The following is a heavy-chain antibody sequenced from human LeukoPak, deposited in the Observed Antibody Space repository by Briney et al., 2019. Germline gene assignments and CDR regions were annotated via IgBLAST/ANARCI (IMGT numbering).Heavy chain of an antibody. D-gene: IGHD5-18*01. CDR3: ARGSGYSYNEYFFDN. CDR1: GGPITGSY. CDR2: IYYSGTT. Sequence: SETLSLTCTVSGGPITGSYWSWTRRPPGKGLEWIGYIYYSGTTYYNPSLKSRVSISVDTSKNQFSLKLSSVTAADTALYYCARGSGYSYNEYFFDNWGQGTLVTVSS. J-gene: IGHJ4*02. V-gene: IGHV4-59*01.